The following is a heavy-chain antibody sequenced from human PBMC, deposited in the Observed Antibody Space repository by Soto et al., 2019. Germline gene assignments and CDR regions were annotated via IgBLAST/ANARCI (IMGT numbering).Heavy chain of an antibody. V-gene: IGHV4-61*03. J-gene: IGHJ6*02. Sequence: LSLTCTVSGGSVSSGSYYWSWIRQPPGKGLEWIGYIYYSGSTNYTPSLKSRVTISVDTSTNHFSLKLSSVTAADTAVYYCARMIVVVPAPVPAYYYYGMDVWGQGTTVTVSS. CDR3: ARMIVVVPAPVPAYYYYGMDV. CDR2: IYYSGST. CDR1: GGSVSSGSYY. D-gene: IGHD2-2*01.